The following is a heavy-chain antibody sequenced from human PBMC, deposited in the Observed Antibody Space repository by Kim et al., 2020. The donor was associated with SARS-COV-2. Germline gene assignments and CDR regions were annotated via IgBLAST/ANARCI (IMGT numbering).Heavy chain of an antibody. CDR2: IWYDGSNK. Sequence: GGSLRLSCAASGFTFSSYGMHWVRQAPGKGLEWVAVIWYDGSNKYYADSVKGRFTISRDNSKNTLYLQMNSLRAEDTAVYYCARDSYWGHPKYGMDVWGQGTTVTVSS. CDR1: GFTFSSYG. CDR3: ARDSYWGHPKYGMDV. J-gene: IGHJ6*02. V-gene: IGHV3-33*01. D-gene: IGHD3-16*01.